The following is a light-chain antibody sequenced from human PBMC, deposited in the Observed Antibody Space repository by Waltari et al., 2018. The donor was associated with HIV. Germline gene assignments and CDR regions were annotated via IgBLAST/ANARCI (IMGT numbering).Light chain of an antibody. J-gene: IGLJ3*02. CDR2: DVS. CDR3: SSYTSSSTFWV. V-gene: IGLV2-14*03. Sequence: QSALTQPASVSGSPGQSITISCTGTSSDVGGYTYVSWYQQQPGKAPKLMIYDVSNRPSGVSNRFSGSKSGNTASLTISGLQAEDEADYYCSSYTSSSTFWVFGGGTKLTVL. CDR1: SSDVGGYTY.